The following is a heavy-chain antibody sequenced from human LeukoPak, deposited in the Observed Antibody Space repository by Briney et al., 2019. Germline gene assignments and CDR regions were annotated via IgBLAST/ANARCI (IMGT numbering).Heavy chain of an antibody. CDR1: GGSISTNTYY. Sequence: SETLSLTCIVSGGSISTNTYYWGWIRLPPGKGLEWIGEIHHRGTTYYNPSLRSRVTISVDTSKNQFSLRLTSVTAADTAVYYCARVTYNGYQHFDYWVQGNLVTVS. CDR3: ARVTYNGYQHFDY. CDR2: IHHRGTT. D-gene: IGHD3-10*01. J-gene: IGHJ4*02. V-gene: IGHV4-39*07.